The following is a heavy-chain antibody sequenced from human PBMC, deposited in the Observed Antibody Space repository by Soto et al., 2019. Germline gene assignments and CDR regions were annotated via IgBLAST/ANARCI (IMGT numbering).Heavy chain of an antibody. CDR1: GGSISSYY. CDR3: AREFEITGTGSGGMDV. D-gene: IGHD1-7*01. V-gene: IGHV4-59*01. J-gene: IGHJ6*02. CDR2: IYYSGST. Sequence: SETLSLTCTVSGGSISSYYWSWIRQPPGKGLEWIGYIYYSGSTNYNPSLKSRVTISVDTSKNQFSLKLSSVTAADTAVYYCAREFEITGTGSGGMDVWGQGTTVTVSS.